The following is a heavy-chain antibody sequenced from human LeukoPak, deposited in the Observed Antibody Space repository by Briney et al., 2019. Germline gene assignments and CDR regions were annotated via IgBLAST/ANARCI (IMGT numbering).Heavy chain of an antibody. J-gene: IGHJ4*02. CDR1: GGSFSGYY. V-gene: IGHV4-34*01. CDR2: INHSGST. D-gene: IGHD6-13*01. CDR3: ARGQVAATRRKDNKNVLSFDY. Sequence: PSETLSLTCAVYGGSFSGYYWSWIRQPPGKGLEWIGEINHSGSTNYNPSLKSRVTISVDTAKHQFSLKLSSVTAADTAVYYCARGQVAATRRKDNKNVLSFDYWRQGTLVTVSS.